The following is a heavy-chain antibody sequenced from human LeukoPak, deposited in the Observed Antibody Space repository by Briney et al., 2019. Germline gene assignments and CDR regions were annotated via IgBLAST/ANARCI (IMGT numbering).Heavy chain of an antibody. Sequence: GGSLRLSCAASGFTFDDYAMHWVRQAPGKGLEWVSGISWNSGSIGYADSVKGRFTISRDNAKNSLYLQMNSLRAEDTALYYCAKDRTVAAAGKLVGMDVWGQGTTVTVSS. CDR2: ISWNSGSI. J-gene: IGHJ6*02. CDR3: AKDRTVAAAGKLVGMDV. CDR1: GFTFDDYA. V-gene: IGHV3-9*01. D-gene: IGHD6-13*01.